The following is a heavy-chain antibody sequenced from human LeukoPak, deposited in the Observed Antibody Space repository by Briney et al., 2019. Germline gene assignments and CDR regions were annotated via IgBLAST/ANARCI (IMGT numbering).Heavy chain of an antibody. D-gene: IGHD4-17*01. CDR2: IRSKANSYAT. CDR1: GFTFSGSA. J-gene: IGHJ1*01. CDR3: TSRDSTVTPTGYFQH. Sequence: GGSLRLSCAASGFTFSGSAMHWVRQASGKGLEWVGRIRSKANSYATADAASVKGRFTISRDDSKNAAYLQMNSLKSEDTAVYYCTSRDSTVTPTGYFQHWGQGTLVTVSS. V-gene: IGHV3-73*01.